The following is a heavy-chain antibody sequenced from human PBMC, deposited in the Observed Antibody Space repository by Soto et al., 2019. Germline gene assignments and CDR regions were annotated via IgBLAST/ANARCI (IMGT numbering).Heavy chain of an antibody. Sequence: EVQLVESGEGLVQPGRSLRLSCAASGFTFDDYAMHWVRQAPGKGLEWVSGISWNSGSIGYADSVKGRFTISRDNAKNSLYLQMNSLRTEDTALYYCAKVRVMDYHHGMDVWGQGTTVTVSS. D-gene: IGHD3-16*01. J-gene: IGHJ6*02. CDR3: AKVRVMDYHHGMDV. V-gene: IGHV3-9*01. CDR2: ISWNSGSI. CDR1: GFTFDDYA.